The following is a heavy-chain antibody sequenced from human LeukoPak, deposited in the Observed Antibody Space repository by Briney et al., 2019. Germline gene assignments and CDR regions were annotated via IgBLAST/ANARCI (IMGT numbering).Heavy chain of an antibody. J-gene: IGHJ3*02. D-gene: IGHD3-3*01. CDR3: ARTYDFWSGYEARDAFDI. CDR1: GGSISSGDYY. V-gene: IGHV4-30-4*08. CDR2: IYYSGST. Sequence: SETLSLTRTVSGGSISSGDYYWSWIRQPPGKGLEWIGYIYYSGSTYYNPSLKSRVTISVDTSKNQFSLKLSSVTAADTAVYYCARTYDFWSGYEARDAFDIWGQGTMVTVSS.